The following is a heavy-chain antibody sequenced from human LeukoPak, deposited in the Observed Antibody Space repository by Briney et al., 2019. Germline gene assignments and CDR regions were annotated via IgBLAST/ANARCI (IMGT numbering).Heavy chain of an antibody. CDR3: ARDRDYYDSSGLDY. V-gene: IGHV3-66*01. J-gene: IGHJ4*02. CDR1: GFTVSSNY. D-gene: IGHD3-22*01. Sequence: GGSLRLSCAASGFTVSSNYMSWVRQAPGKGLEWVSVIYSGGSTYYADSVKGRFTISRDNSKNTLYLQMNSLRAEDTAVYYCARDRDYYDSSGLDYWGRGTLVTVSS. CDR2: IYSGGST.